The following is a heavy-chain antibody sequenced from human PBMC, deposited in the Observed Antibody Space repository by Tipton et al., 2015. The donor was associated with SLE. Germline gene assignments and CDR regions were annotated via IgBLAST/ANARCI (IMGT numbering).Heavy chain of an antibody. CDR2: IYTSGST. V-gene: IGHV4-4*08. Sequence: TLSLTCAVYGGSFNGYYWSWIRQPPGKGLEWIGHIYTSGSTNYNPSLKSRVTISVDTSKNQFSLKLSSVTAAGTAVYYCARDTRIRSPHFDYWGQGTLVTVSS. D-gene: IGHD2-15*01. CDR1: GGSFNGYY. J-gene: IGHJ4*02. CDR3: ARDTRIRSPHFDY.